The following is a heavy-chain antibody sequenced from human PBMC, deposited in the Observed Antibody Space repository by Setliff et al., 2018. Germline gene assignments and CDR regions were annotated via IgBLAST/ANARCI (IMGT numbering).Heavy chain of an antibody. D-gene: IGHD5-18*01. CDR2: RHDNGER. CDR1: PGSISRHY. CDR3: AGRPQNTPMGPCDY. J-gene: IGHJ4*02. V-gene: IGHV4-59*11. Sequence: SETLSLTCTVSPGSISRHYWSWFRRAPGKGLEWIGYRHDNGERDYNPSLGSRVTISVDTSKNQFSLMLTSVTAADTAIYYCAGRPQNTPMGPCDYWGQGTLVTSPQ.